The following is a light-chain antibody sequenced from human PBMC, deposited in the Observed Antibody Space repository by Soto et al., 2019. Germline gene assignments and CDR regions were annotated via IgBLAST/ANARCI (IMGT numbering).Light chain of an antibody. CDR3: QQYNSYSPA. J-gene: IGKJ1*01. CDR2: DAS. CDR1: QSISSW. Sequence: DIQMTQSPSTLSASVGDRVTITCRASQSISSWLAWYQQKPGKAPKVLIYDASSLESVVPSRFSGSGSGTEITRTISSLQRDDFASYYCQQYNSYSPAVGQGTKVEIK. V-gene: IGKV1-5*01.